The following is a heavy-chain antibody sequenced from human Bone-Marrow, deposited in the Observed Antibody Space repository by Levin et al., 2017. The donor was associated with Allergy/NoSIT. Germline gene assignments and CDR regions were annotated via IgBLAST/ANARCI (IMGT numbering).Heavy chain of an antibody. CDR2: IIPIFGTA. Sequence: ASVKVSCKASGGTFSSYAISWVRQAPGQGLEWMGGIIPIFGTANYAQKFQGRVTITADESTSTAYMELSSLRSEDTAVYYCARDVVRKNGGYWYFDLWGRGTLVTVSS. CDR3: ARDVVRKNGGYWYFDL. J-gene: IGHJ2*01. V-gene: IGHV1-69*13. D-gene: IGHD2-15*01. CDR1: GGTFSSYA.